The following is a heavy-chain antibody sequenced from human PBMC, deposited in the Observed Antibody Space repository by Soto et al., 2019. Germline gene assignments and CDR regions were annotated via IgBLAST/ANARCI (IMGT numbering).Heavy chain of an antibody. Sequence: QVQLLESGPGLVKPSQTLSLSCIVSGASLSSGGYYWNWIRQHPGKGLEWIGYIYFDGMTYYNPFLESRVTMSIDASKNQSSLHLSSVTAADTAVYYCARDRYGDYYAYWGQGILVTVSS. D-gene: IGHD3-22*01. J-gene: IGHJ4*02. V-gene: IGHV4-31*03. CDR3: ARDRYGDYYAY. CDR1: GASLSSGGYY. CDR2: IYFDGMT.